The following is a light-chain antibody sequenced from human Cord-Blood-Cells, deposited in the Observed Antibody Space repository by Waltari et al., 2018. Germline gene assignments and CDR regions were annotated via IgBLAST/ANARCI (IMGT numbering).Light chain of an antibody. Sequence: DIQMTQSPSSLSASVGDRVTITCRASQSISSYLNWYQQKPGKAPKLLIYAASSLQRGVPSRFSGSGSGTEFTLTISSLQPEDFATYYCQQSYSTPPWTFGQGTKLEIK. J-gene: IGKJ2*02. CDR1: QSISSY. V-gene: IGKV1-39*01. CDR3: QQSYSTPPWT. CDR2: AAS.